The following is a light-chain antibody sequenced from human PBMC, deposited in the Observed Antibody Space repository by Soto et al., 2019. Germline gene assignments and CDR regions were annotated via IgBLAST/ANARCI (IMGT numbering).Light chain of an antibody. CDR3: QQYNNYPRT. CDR2: DAS. J-gene: IGKJ1*01. V-gene: IGKV1-5*01. Sequence: DIQMTQSPSTLSASIGDRVTITCRASESIRTWLAWYQHKPGKAPKFLIYDASSLESGVPSRFSGSGSGTEFTLTISNLQPDAFATYFCQQYNNYPRTFGQGTKVEIK. CDR1: ESIRTW.